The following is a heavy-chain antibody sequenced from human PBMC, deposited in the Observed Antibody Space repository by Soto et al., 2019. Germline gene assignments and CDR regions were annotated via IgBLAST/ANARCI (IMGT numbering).Heavy chain of an antibody. CDR2: IVVGSGNT. J-gene: IGHJ3*02. CDR3: AGRGDGYNYAFDI. D-gene: IGHD5-12*01. Sequence: ASVKVSCKASGFTFTSSAVQWVRQARGQRLEWIGWIVVGSGNTNYAQKFQERVTITRDMSTSTAYMELGSLRSEDTAVYYCAGRGDGYNYAFDIWGQGTMVTVSS. CDR1: GFTFTSSA. V-gene: IGHV1-58*01.